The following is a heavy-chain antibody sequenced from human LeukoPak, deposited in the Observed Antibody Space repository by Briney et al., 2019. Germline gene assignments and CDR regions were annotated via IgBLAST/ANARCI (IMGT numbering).Heavy chain of an antibody. CDR1: GYTFTGYY. J-gene: IGHJ3*02. V-gene: IGHV1-69*05. CDR2: IIPIFGAA. D-gene: IGHD6-13*01. CDR3: AREDSSSWYKGAFDI. Sequence: PVKVSCKASGYTFTGYYMHWVRQAPGQGLEWMGRIIPIFGAANYAQKFQGRVTITTDESTSTAYMELSSLRSEDTAVYYCAREDSSSWYKGAFDIWGQGTMVTVSS.